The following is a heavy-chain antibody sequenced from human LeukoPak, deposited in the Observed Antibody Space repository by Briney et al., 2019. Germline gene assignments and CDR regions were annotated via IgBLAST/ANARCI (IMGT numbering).Heavy chain of an antibody. D-gene: IGHD2-2*01. CDR2: ISAYNGNT. CDR3: ARDISYCSSTSCYVSYYYYGMDV. V-gene: IGHV1-18*01. J-gene: IGHJ6*02. Sequence: ASVKVSCKASGYTFTSYGISCVRQAPGQGLEWMGWISAYNGNTNYAQKLQGRVTMTTDTSTSTAYMELRSLRSDDTAVYYCARDISYCSSTSCYVSYYYYGMDVWGQGTTVTVSS. CDR1: GYTFTSYG.